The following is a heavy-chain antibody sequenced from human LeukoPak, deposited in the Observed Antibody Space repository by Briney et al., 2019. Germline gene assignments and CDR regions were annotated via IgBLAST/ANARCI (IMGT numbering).Heavy chain of an antibody. CDR3: AGSESGGMNY. D-gene: IGHD1-14*01. V-gene: IGHV3-74*01. J-gene: IGHJ4*02. Sequence: QPGGSLRLSCAASGVTLSSYWMHWVRQAPGKGLVWVSRIKNDGSISNYADSVKGRFTISRDNAKNTLYLQMNSLRAEDTAVYYCAGSESGGMNYWGQGTLVTVSS. CDR2: IKNDGSIS. CDR1: GVTLSSYW.